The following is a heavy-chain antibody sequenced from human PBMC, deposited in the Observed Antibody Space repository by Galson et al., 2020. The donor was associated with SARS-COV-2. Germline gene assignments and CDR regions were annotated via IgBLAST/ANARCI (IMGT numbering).Heavy chain of an antibody. Sequence: SQTLSLTCNVSGDSISSSSYYWGWIRQPPGKGLEWIGSTYYYGYTYYNPSLKSRVTISLDTSQNQFSLKLSSVTAADTAVYYCARDLRGGEDYFDSWGQGTLVTVSS. V-gene: IGHV4-39*07. D-gene: IGHD4-17*01. J-gene: IGHJ4*02. CDR1: GDSISSSSYY. CDR3: ARDLRGGEDYFDS. CDR2: TYYYGYT.